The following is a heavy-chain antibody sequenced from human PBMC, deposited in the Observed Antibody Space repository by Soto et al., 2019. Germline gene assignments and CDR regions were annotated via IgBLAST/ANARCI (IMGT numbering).Heavy chain of an antibody. CDR3: ARPGLGSSYFDY. D-gene: IGHD6-6*01. CDR2: IYYSGST. J-gene: IGHJ4*02. V-gene: IGHV4-39*01. CDR1: GGSISSSSYY. Sequence: SATLSLTCTVSGGSISSSSYYWSWIRQPPGKWLEWIGSIYYSGSTYYNPSLKSRVTISVDTSKNQFSLKLSSVTAADTAVYYCARPGLGSSYFDYWGQGTLVTVSS.